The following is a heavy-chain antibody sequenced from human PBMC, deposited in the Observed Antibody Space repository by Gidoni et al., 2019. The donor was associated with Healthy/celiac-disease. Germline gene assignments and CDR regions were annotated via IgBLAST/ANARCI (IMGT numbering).Heavy chain of an antibody. D-gene: IGHD3-10*01. V-gene: IGHV3-15*01. Sequence: EVQLVESGGGLVKPGGSLRLSCSASVSSFSTAWMSGVRQAPGKGMEWVGRIKSKTDGGTTDYAAPVKGRFTISRDDSKNTLYLQMNSLKTEDTAVYYCTIQRITMVRGVIIDYWGQGTLVTVSS. CDR3: TIQRITMVRGVIIDY. CDR1: VSSFSTAW. J-gene: IGHJ4*02. CDR2: IKSKTDGGTT.